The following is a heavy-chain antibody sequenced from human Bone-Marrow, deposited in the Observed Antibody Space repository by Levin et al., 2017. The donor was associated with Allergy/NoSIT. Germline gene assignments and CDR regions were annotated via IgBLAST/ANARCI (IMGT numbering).Heavy chain of an antibody. CDR1: GFTFSSYW. D-gene: IGHD2-2*01. CDR3: ARETFQDIVVVPAGGAFDI. J-gene: IGHJ3*02. CDR2: IKQDGSEK. V-gene: IGHV3-7*04. Sequence: GGSLRLSCAASGFTFSSYWMSWVRQAPGKGLEWVANIKQDGSEKYYVDSVKGRFAISRDNAKNSLYLQMNSLRAEDTAVYYCARETFQDIVVVPAGGAFDIWGQGTMVTVSS.